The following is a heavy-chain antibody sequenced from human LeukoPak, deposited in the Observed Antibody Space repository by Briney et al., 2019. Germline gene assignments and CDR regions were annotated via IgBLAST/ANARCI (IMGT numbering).Heavy chain of an antibody. V-gene: IGHV3-7*01. CDR3: VRQSTTLSTYGFDY. CDR2: IKQDGSEK. CDR1: GFTFSSNW. D-gene: IGHD4-17*01. Sequence: GSLRLSCAASGFTFSSNWMTWVRQAPGKGLEWVANIKQDGSEKYYVDSVKGRFTISRDNAKNTLYLQMNSLRAEDTAVYYCVRQSTTLSTYGFDYWGQGILVTVSS. J-gene: IGHJ4*02.